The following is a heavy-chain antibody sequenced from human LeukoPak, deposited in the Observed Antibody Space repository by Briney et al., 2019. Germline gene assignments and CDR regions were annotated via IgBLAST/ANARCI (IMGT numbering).Heavy chain of an antibody. CDR1: GGTFSSYA. Sequence: ASVKVSCKASGGTFSSYAISWVRQAPGQGLEWMGGIIPIFGTANYAQKFQGRVTITTDESTSTAYMELSSLRSEDTAVYYCARGPYYYDSSPSFFDYWGQGTLVTVFS. CDR3: ARGPYYYDSSPSFFDY. J-gene: IGHJ4*02. D-gene: IGHD3-22*01. CDR2: IIPIFGTA. V-gene: IGHV1-69*05.